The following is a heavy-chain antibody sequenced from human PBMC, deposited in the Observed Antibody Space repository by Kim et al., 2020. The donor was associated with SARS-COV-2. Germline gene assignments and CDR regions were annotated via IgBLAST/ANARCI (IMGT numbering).Heavy chain of an antibody. J-gene: IGHJ6*02. Sequence: DSVKGRFTISRDNSKNTLYLQMNSLRAEDTAVYYCAKDPQSSWGLYGMDVWGQGTTVTVSS. V-gene: IGHV3-33*06. D-gene: IGHD6-13*01. CDR3: AKDPQSSWGLYGMDV.